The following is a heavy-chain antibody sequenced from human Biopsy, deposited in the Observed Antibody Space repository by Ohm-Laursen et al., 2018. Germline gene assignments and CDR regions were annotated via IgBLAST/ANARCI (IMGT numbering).Heavy chain of an antibody. CDR2: INPKSGGT. CDR3: AIDGNDFLTDYLKIDQ. V-gene: IGHV1-2*02. Sequence: ASVKVSCKASGYTFTGYYLHRVRQAPGQGLEWMGWINPKSGGTHYLEKFRGRVTMTRDTFISTAYMEVSSLRSDDTAVYYCAIDGNDFLTDYLKIDQWGQGTLVTVSS. D-gene: IGHD3-9*01. J-gene: IGHJ4*02. CDR1: GYTFTGYY.